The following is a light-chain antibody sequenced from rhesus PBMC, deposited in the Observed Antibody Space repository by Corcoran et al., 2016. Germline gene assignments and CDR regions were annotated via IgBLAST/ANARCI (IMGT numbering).Light chain of an antibody. V-gene: IGKV3-31*02. Sequence: PGETATISCRTSQSASSYLAWYQQKPGQAPRLLSYGASSRATGIPDRFSGSGSGTDFTLTISSLEPEDFAIYYCQETSNLSTFVPGTKLDIK. J-gene: IGKJ3*01. CDR2: GAS. CDR3: QETSNLST. CDR1: QSASSY.